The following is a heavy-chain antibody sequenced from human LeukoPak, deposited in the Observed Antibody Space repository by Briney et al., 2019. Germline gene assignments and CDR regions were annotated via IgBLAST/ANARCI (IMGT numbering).Heavy chain of an antibody. D-gene: IGHD6-6*01. CDR1: GFTFSSYG. CDR3: ARGGVYSSSAPDY. J-gene: IGHJ4*02. Sequence: GGSLRLSCAASGFTFSSYGMHWVRQAPGKGLEWVSFIRYDGSNEYYADSVKGRFTISRDNAKNTLYLQMNSLRAEDTAVYSCARGGVYSSSAPDYWGQGTLVTVSS. CDR2: IRYDGSNE. V-gene: IGHV3-30*02.